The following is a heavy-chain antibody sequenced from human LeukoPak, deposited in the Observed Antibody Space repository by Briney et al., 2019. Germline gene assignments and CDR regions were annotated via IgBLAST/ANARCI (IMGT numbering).Heavy chain of an antibody. CDR2: MNPNSGKT. CDR3: ATPGVAVAGPDAFDI. D-gene: IGHD6-19*01. J-gene: IGHJ3*02. V-gene: IGHV1-8*01. CDR1: GYTFTSYD. Sequence: ASVKVSCKASGYTFTSYDINWVRQATGQGLEWMGWMNPNSGKTGYAQKFQGRVTMTEDTSTDTAYMELSSLRSEDTAVYYCATPGVAVAGPDAFDIWGQGTVVTVSS.